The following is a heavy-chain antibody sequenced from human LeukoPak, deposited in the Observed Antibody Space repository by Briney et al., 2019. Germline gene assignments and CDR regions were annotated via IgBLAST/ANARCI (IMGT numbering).Heavy chain of an antibody. J-gene: IGHJ4*02. D-gene: IGHD6-19*01. CDR2: ISSSSSSM. V-gene: IGHV3-21*01. CDR3: ASGWYSDY. Sequence: GGSLRLSCATSGFTFSTYTMNWVRQAPGKGLEWVSSISSSSSSMYYADSMKGRFTISRDNAKNSLYLQMNSLRAEDTAVYYCASGWYSDYWGQGTLVTVSS. CDR1: GFTFSTYT.